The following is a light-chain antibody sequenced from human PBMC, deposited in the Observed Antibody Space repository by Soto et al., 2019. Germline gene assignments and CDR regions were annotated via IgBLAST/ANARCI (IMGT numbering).Light chain of an antibody. CDR3: GSYTVSSTLV. CDR1: SSDVGAYNY. CDR2: NVS. J-gene: IGLJ2*01. V-gene: IGLV2-14*03. Sequence: QSVLTQPASVSGSPGQSITISCTGTSSDVGAYNYVSWYQQHPGKAPKLMIYNVSNRPSGVSNRFSGSKSGNTASLTISGLQAEDEADYFCGSYTVSSTLVFGGGTKVTVL.